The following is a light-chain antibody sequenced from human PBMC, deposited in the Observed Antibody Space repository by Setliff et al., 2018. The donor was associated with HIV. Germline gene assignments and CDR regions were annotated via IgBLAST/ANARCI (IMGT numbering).Light chain of an antibody. CDR3: SSYTSSGTLLV. CDR1: SSDIGRYNS. J-gene: IGLJ1*01. CDR2: DAN. V-gene: IGLV2-14*03. Sequence: QSALTQPASVSGSPGQSITIPCTGTSSDIGRYNSVSWFQQNPGKPPKLIIYDANNRPSGVSNRFSGSASGNTASLTISGLQAEDEADYFCSSYTSSGTLLVFGTGTKVTVL.